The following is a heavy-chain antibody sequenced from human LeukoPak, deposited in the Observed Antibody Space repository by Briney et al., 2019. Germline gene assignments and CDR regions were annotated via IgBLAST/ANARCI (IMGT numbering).Heavy chain of an antibody. D-gene: IGHD1-26*01. CDR1: GGSFSGYY. Sequence: SETLSLTCAVYGGSFSGYYWSWIRQPPGKGLEWIAYIYYTERPNYNPSLKSRVTISVDTSKNQFSLKVTSVTAADTAVYYCARRGGSTLGAFDIWGQGTMVTVSS. CDR3: ARRGGSTLGAFDI. CDR2: IYYTERP. V-gene: IGHV4-59*01. J-gene: IGHJ3*02.